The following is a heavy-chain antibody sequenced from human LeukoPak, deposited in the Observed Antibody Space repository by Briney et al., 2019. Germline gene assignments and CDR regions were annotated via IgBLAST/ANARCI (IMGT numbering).Heavy chain of an antibody. J-gene: IGHJ3*02. D-gene: IGHD7-27*01. CDR1: GGPISRSSYY. V-gene: IGHV4-39*07. Sequence: PSETLSLTCTVSGGPISRSSYYWGWIRQPPGKGLEWIGSIFDSGSSYYNPSLKSRVTISVDTSKSQLSLKLSSVTAADTAEYFCARAPNWGSSSHAFEIWGQGTMVTVSS. CDR3: ARAPNWGSSSHAFEI. CDR2: IFDSGSS.